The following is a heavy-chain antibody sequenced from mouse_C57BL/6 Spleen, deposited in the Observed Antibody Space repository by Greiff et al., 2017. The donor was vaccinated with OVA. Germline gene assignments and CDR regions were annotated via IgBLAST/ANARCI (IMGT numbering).Heavy chain of an antibody. CDR2: ISSGSSTI. J-gene: IGHJ3*01. V-gene: IGHV5-17*01. Sequence: EVKLVESGGGLVKPGGSLKLSCAASGFTFSDYGMHWVRQAPEKGLEWVAYISSGSSTIYYADTVKGRFTISRDNAKNTLFLQMTSLRSEDTAMYYCARPERRAWCACWGQGTLVTVSA. CDR3: ARPERRAWCAC. CDR1: GFTFSDYG.